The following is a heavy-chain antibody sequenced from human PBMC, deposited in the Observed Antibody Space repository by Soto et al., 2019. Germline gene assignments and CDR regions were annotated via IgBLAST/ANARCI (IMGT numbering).Heavy chain of an antibody. D-gene: IGHD3-10*01. V-gene: IGHV3-53*01. CDR2: IYSGGST. CDR1: GFTVSSNY. CDR3: ARKRDYYGSGSYFDY. Sequence: PGGSLRLSCAASGFTVSSNYMSWVRQAPGKGLEWVSVIYSGGSTYYADSVKGRFTISRDNSKNTLYLQMNSPRAEDTAVYYCARKRDYYGSGSYFDYWGQGTLVTVS. J-gene: IGHJ4*02.